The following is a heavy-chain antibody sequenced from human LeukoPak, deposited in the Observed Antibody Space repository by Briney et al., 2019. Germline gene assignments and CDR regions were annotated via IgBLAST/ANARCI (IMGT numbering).Heavy chain of an antibody. D-gene: IGHD3-9*01. Sequence: PSETLSFTCTVSGGSISSYYWSWIRQPAGKGLEWIGSFDHTGTTYYNPSLKSRVTTSVDTSNNQFSLRLSSVTAADTAVYYCARWVDLTVYWGQGTLVTVSS. V-gene: IGHV4-59*05. CDR1: GGSISSYY. CDR2: FDHTGTT. CDR3: ARWVDLTVY. J-gene: IGHJ4*02.